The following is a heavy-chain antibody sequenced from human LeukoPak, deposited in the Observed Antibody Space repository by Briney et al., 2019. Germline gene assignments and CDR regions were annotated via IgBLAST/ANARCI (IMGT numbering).Heavy chain of an antibody. D-gene: IGHD5-12*01. CDR2: ISDGGTT. J-gene: IGHJ4*02. Sequence: PGGSLRLSCAASGFTFNNYAFNWVRQPPGKGLEWVSGISDGGTTPYADSVKGRFTISRDNDKNSLYLQMNSLRAEDTAFYYCARDDPYSGYDYDYWGRGVLVTVSS. CDR1: GFTFNNYA. CDR3: ARDDPYSGYDYDY. V-gene: IGHV3-20*04.